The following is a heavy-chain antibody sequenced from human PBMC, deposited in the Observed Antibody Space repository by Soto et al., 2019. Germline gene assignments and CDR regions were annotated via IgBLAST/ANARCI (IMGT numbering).Heavy chain of an antibody. J-gene: IGHJ4*02. Sequence: QVQLVQSGAEVKEPGSSVKVSCKASGGTFGNFAISWVRHAPGQGLEWMGGIIPIFGTTDYAQKFQGRVTITADESTTTAYMELSGLRSEDTAMYYCARDAFHYCNSGTSYFDYWGQGTLVTVSS. CDR3: ARDAFHYCNSGTSYFDY. V-gene: IGHV1-69*12. D-gene: IGHD3-10*01. CDR2: IIPIFGTT. CDR1: GGTFGNFA.